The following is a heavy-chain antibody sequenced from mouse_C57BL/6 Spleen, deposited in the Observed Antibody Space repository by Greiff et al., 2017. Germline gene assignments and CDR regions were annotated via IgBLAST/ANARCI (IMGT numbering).Heavy chain of an antibody. V-gene: IGHV1-54*01. CDR3: VRRAYSSGYAMDY. CDR2: INPGSGGT. Sequence: QVHVKQSGAELVRPGTSVKVSCKASGYAFTNYLIEWVKQRPGQGLEWMGVINPGSGGTNYNDKFKGKATLTADKSSSTAYMQLSILTSEDSAVYFCVRRAYSSGYAMDYWGQGTSVTVSS. D-gene: IGHD3-2*02. J-gene: IGHJ4*01. CDR1: GYAFTNYL.